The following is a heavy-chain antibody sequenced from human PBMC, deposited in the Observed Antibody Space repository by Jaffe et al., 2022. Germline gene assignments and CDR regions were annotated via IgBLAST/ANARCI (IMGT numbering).Heavy chain of an antibody. CDR2: ISSSSSYI. J-gene: IGHJ6*03. D-gene: IGHD5-12*01. Sequence: EVQLVESGGGLVKPGGSLRLSCAASGFTFSSYSMNWVRQAPGKGLEWVSSISSSSSYIYYADSVKGRFTISRDNAKNSLYLQMNSLRAEDTAVYYCARDVDIVATIYYYYYYYMDVWGKGTTVTVSS. CDR1: GFTFSSYS. CDR3: ARDVDIVATIYYYYYYYMDV. V-gene: IGHV3-21*01.